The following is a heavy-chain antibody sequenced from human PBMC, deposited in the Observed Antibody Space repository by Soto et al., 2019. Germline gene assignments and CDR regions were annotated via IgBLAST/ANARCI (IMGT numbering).Heavy chain of an antibody. V-gene: IGHV3-23*01. J-gene: IGHJ4*02. CDR1: GFTFSSYA. CDR2: ISGSGGST. D-gene: IGHD2-15*01. CDR3: AKDQDVPVVVVAAASFDY. Sequence: PGGSLRLSCAASGFTFSSYAMSWVRQAPGKGLEWVSAISGSGGSTYYADSVKGRFTISRDNSKNTLYLQMNSLRAEDTAVYYCAKDQDVPVVVVAAASFDYWGQGTLVTVSS.